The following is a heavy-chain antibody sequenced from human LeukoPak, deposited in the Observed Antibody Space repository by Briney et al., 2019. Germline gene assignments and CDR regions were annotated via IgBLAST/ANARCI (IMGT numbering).Heavy chain of an antibody. Sequence: GRSLRLSCAASGFTFSSYWMSWVRQAPGKGLEWVANIKQDGSEKYYVDSVKGRFTISRDNAKNSLYLQMNSLRAEDTAVYYCARENIFGVVIIAGDYGMDVWGQGTTVTVSS. CDR2: IKQDGSEK. J-gene: IGHJ6*02. CDR3: ARENIFGVVIIAGDYGMDV. V-gene: IGHV3-7*05. D-gene: IGHD3-3*01. CDR1: GFTFSSYW.